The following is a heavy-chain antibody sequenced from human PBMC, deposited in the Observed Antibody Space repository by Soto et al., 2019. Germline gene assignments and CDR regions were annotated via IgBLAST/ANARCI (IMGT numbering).Heavy chain of an antibody. Sequence: PGGSLRLSCAASGFTFSSYAMSWVRQAPGKGLEWVSAISGSGGSKYYADSVKGRFTISRDNSKNTLYLQMNSLRAEDTAVYYCARYLAYCGGDCYSDYYYGMDVWGQGTTVTVSS. V-gene: IGHV3-23*01. CDR2: ISGSGGSK. J-gene: IGHJ6*02. D-gene: IGHD2-21*02. CDR3: ARYLAYCGGDCYSDYYYGMDV. CDR1: GFTFSSYA.